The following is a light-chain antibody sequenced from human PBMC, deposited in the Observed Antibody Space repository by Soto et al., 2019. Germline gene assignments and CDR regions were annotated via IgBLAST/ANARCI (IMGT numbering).Light chain of an antibody. CDR3: QQSSSTPQT. Sequence: DIQMSQSPASLSASVGDRVTITCRASQSISSYLSWYQQKPGKAPKLLINVASTLQSGVPSRFSGSGSGTDFTLAISSLQPEDFATYYCQQSSSTPQTFGGGTRVEIK. CDR1: QSISSY. CDR2: VAS. V-gene: IGKV1-39*01. J-gene: IGKJ4*01.